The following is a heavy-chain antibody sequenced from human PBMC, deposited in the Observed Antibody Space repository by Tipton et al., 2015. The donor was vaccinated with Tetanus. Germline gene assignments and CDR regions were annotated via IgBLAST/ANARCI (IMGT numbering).Heavy chain of an antibody. D-gene: IGHD1-14*01. Sequence: QSGAEVKKPGASVRVSCTLSGYYLTNYGISWVRQAPGQGLEWMAWISGYNGNTKSAQRFQGRVTMTTDTSTSTAYMELRSLTSDDTAIYYCVQDADMWGVRKVFDIWGQGTMVTVSS. CDR1: GYYLTNYG. J-gene: IGHJ3*02. CDR2: ISGYNGNT. CDR3: VQDADMWGVRKVFDI. V-gene: IGHV1-18*01.